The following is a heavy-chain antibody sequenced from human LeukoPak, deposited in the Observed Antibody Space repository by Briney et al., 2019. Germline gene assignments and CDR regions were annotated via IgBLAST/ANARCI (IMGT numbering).Heavy chain of an antibody. CDR1: GYTFTGYY. J-gene: IGHJ6*03. Sequence: ASVKVSCKPSGYTFTGYYMHWVRPAPGQGLEWMGWINPNSGGTNYAQKFQGRVTMTRDTSISTAYMELSRLRSDDTAVYYCARGKDCSGGSCYTSVHYMDVWGKGTTVTVSS. V-gene: IGHV1-2*02. D-gene: IGHD2-15*01. CDR2: INPNSGGT. CDR3: ARGKDCSGGSCYTSVHYMDV.